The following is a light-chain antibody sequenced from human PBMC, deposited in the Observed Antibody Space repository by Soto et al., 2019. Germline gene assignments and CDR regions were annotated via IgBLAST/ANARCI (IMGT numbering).Light chain of an antibody. V-gene: IGLV2-11*01. CDR3: CSYAGSYTYV. Sequence: QSVLTQPRSVSGSPGQSVTISCTGTSIDVGGYDFVSWYQQHPGKAPKLMIYVVTKRPSGVPDRFSASKSGNTASLTISGLQAEDEADYYCCSYAGSYTYVFGTGTKVTVL. CDR2: VVT. J-gene: IGLJ1*01. CDR1: SIDVGGYDF.